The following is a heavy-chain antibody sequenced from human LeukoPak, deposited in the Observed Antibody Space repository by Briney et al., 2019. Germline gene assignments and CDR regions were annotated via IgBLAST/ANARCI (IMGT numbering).Heavy chain of an antibody. CDR2: ISGSGGST. Sequence: PGGSLRLSCAASGFTFSSYAISWVRRAPGKGLEWVSAISGSGGSTYYADSVKGRFTISRDNSKNTLYLQMNSLRAEDTAVYYCAKGPSYYYDSSGYYDYWGQGTLVTVSS. D-gene: IGHD3-22*01. V-gene: IGHV3-23*01. J-gene: IGHJ4*02. CDR1: GFTFSSYA. CDR3: AKGPSYYYDSSGYYDY.